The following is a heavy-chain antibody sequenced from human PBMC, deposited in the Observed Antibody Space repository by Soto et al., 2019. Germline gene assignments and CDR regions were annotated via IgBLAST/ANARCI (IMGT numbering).Heavy chain of an antibody. Sequence: GASVKVSFKASGYTFTNYYMHWVRQAPGQGLEWMGIIYPSGGSTRNAQKFQGRVTMTRDTSTSTVYMELSSLRSEDTAVYYFARDFSGPMDYWGRGTLVTVSS. V-gene: IGHV1-46*01. D-gene: IGHD3-10*01. J-gene: IGHJ4*02. CDR1: GYTFTNYY. CDR2: IYPSGGST. CDR3: ARDFSGPMDY.